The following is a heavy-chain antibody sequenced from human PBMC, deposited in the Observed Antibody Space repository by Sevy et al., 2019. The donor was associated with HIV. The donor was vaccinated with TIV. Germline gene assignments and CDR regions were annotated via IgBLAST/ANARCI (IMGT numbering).Heavy chain of an antibody. Sequence: GSLRLSCAASGFTFSTYDMHWVRQVAGEGLEWVSGIGTLLDTYYAASVKGRFIISRDNATNSLFLQMNSLRAGDTAIYYCARACTAAGYKSGPIDAFDVWGQGTVVTVSS. CDR1: GFTFSTYD. D-gene: IGHD6-13*01. V-gene: IGHV3-13*01. CDR3: ARACTAAGYKSGPIDAFDV. J-gene: IGHJ3*01. CDR2: IGTLLDT.